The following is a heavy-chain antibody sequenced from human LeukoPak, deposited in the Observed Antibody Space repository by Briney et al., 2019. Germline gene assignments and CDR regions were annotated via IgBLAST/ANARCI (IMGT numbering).Heavy chain of an antibody. D-gene: IGHD2-2*01. V-gene: IGHV3-64D*06. J-gene: IGHJ5*01. CDR2: ISSNGGIT. CDR1: GFTFSNYA. CDR3: AKRELGYCSSTSCYDS. Sequence: GGSLRLSCSASGFTFSNYAMHWVRQAPGKGLEYVSAISSNGGITYYADSVKGRFTISRDNSKNALYLQMSNLRAEGTAVYYCAKRELGYCSSTSCYDSWGQGTLVTVSS.